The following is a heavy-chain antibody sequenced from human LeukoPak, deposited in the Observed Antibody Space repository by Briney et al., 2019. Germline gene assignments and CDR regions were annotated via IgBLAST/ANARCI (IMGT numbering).Heavy chain of an antibody. J-gene: IGHJ4*02. CDR3: AKRRAVAQQIHY. CDR2: IGDSGVNT. D-gene: IGHD6-19*01. V-gene: IGHV3-23*01. CDR1: GFTFSSYA. Sequence: GGSLRLSCAASGFTFSSYAMTWVRQAPGRGLEWVSTIGDSGVNTYDAESVKGRFTISRDNSKNTLYLQMNTLRAEDTAVYYWAKRRAVAQQIHYAGQGALVAVCS.